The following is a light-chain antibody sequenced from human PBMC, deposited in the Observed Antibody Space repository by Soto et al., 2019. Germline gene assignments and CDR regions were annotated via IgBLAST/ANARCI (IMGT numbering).Light chain of an antibody. CDR1: NSDVGGYDS. V-gene: IGLV2-14*01. Sequence: QSALTQPASVSGSPGQSITISCTGTNSDVGGYDSVSWYQHHPGKAPKFMIYEVSNRPSGVSNRFSGSKSGNTASLTISGLQAEDEADYYCSSYTSSSTYVFGTGTKLTVL. J-gene: IGLJ1*01. CDR2: EVS. CDR3: SSYTSSSTYV.